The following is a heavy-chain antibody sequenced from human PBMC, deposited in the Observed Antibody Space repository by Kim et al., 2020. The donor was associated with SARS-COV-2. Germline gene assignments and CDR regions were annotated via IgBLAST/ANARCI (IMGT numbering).Heavy chain of an antibody. D-gene: IGHD1-26*01. Sequence: SETLSLTCAVYSGSLSGYYWSWIRQSPGKGLEWIGEINHSGSTNCNLPLKSRVSISIDTSKSQFSLKLSSVTAADTAVYYCARAGRDRTGFFDYWGQGTLVTVSS. V-gene: IGHV4-34*01. J-gene: IGHJ4*02. CDR1: SGSLSGYY. CDR2: INHSGST. CDR3: ARAGRDRTGFFDY.